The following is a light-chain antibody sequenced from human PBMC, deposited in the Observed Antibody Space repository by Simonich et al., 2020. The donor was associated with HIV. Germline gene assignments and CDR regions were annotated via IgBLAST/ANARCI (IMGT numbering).Light chain of an antibody. J-gene: IGKJ1*01. CDR2: WAS. V-gene: IGKV4-1*01. CDR3: QQYYSTPRT. CDR1: QSVLYNSNNKNY. Sequence: DIVMTQSPDSLAVSLGERSTINCKSSQSVLYNSNNKNYLVWYQQKPGQPPKLLIYWASTREAGVPDRFRGSGSGTDFTLTISSLQAEDVAVYYCQQYYSTPRTFGQGTKVEIK.